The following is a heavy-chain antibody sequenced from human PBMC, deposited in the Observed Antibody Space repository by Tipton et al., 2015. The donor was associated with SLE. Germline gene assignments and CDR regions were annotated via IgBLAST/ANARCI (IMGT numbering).Heavy chain of an antibody. CDR3: ATTDI. J-gene: IGHJ3*02. CDR2: IYHTGGR. CDR1: GFSITSGYF. Sequence: TLSLTCTVSGFSITSGYFWAWIRQPPGKGLEWIGSIYHTGGRYYNPSLKSRVTISVDTSKNQFSLKLSSVTAADTAVYFCATTDIWGPGTLVTVSS. V-gene: IGHV4-38-2*02.